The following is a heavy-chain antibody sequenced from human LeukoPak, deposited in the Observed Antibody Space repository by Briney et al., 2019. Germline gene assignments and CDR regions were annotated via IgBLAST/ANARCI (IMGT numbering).Heavy chain of an antibody. CDR1: GGSISSGDYY. V-gene: IGHV4-30-4*08. CDR3: ASSRRYYYDSSGYYAFDI. CDR2: IYYSGST. D-gene: IGHD3-22*01. J-gene: IGHJ3*02. Sequence: SETLSLICTVSGGSISSGDYYWSWIRQPPGKGLEWIGYIYYSGSTYYNPSLKSRVTISVDTSKNQFSLKLSSVTAADTAVYYCASSRRYYYDSSGYYAFDIWGQGTMVTVSS.